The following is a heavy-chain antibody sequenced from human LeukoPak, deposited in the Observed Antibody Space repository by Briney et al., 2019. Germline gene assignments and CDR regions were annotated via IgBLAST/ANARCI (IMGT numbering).Heavy chain of an antibody. D-gene: IGHD5-18*01. J-gene: IGHJ6*03. CDR3: ARHRGYSYGYYYMDV. CDR1: EYSFTSYW. V-gene: IGHV5-51*01. CDR2: IYPGDSDT. Sequence: PGESLKIPCKGSEYSFTSYWIGWVRQMPGKGLEWMGIIYPGDSDTRYSPSFQGQVTISADKSISTAYLQWSSLKASDTAMYYCARHRGYSYGYYYMDVWGKGTPVTVSS.